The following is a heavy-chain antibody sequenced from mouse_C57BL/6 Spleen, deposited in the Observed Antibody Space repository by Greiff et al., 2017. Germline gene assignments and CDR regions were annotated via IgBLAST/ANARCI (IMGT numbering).Heavy chain of an antibody. Sequence: VKLQESGAELARPGASVKLSCKASGYTFTSSGISWVKQRTGQGLEWIGEIYPRSGNTYYNEKFKGKATLTADKSSSTAYMELRSLTSEDSAVYFCALYDYEGAYWGQGTLVTVSA. CDR1: GYTFTSSG. J-gene: IGHJ3*01. CDR2: IYPRSGNT. CDR3: ALYDYEGAY. D-gene: IGHD2-4*01. V-gene: IGHV1-81*01.